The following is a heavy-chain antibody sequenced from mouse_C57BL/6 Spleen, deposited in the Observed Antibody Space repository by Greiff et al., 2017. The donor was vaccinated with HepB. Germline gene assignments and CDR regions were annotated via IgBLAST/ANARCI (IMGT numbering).Heavy chain of an antibody. J-gene: IGHJ1*03. CDR1: GYSFTGYY. D-gene: IGHD1-1*01. CDR2: INPSTGGT. Sequence: EVQLQQSGPELVKPGASVKISCKASGYSFTGYYMNWVKQSPEKSLEWIGEINPSTGGTTYNQKFKAKATLTVDKSSSTAYMQLKSLTSEDSAVYYCARWGHISNWYFDVWGTGTTVTVSS. V-gene: IGHV1-42*01. CDR3: ARWGHISNWYFDV.